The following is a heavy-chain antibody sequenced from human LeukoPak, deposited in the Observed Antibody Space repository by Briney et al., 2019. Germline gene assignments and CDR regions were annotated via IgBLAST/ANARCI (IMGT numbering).Heavy chain of an antibody. D-gene: IGHD3-3*01. Sequence: GGSLRLSCAASGFTFNNYWMTWVRQAPGKGLEWVANVKQDGSEATYVDSVKGRFTISRDNAKKSLYLQMNSLRAEDTAVYYCAKSGGGYDQIIDYWGLGTLVTASS. J-gene: IGHJ4*02. CDR1: GFTFNNYW. CDR3: AKSGGGYDQIIDY. V-gene: IGHV3-7*03. CDR2: VKQDGSEA.